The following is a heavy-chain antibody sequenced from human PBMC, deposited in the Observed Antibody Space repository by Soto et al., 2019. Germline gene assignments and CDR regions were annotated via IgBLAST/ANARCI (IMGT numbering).Heavy chain of an antibody. Sequence: KSSETLSLTCTVSGGSISSSSYYWGWIRQPPGKGLEWIGSIYSSGSTYYNPSLKSRVTISVDTSKNQFSLKLSSVTAADTAVYYCARHCPLLWFGELLALLYFDYWGQGTLVTVSP. CDR1: GGSISSSSYY. CDR3: ARHCPLLWFGELLALLYFDY. D-gene: IGHD3-10*01. CDR2: IYSSGST. V-gene: IGHV4-39*01. J-gene: IGHJ4*02.